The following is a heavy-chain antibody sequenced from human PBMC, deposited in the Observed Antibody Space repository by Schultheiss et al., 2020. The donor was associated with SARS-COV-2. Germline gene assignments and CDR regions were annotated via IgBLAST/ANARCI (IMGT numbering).Heavy chain of an antibody. Sequence: ASVKVSCKASGGTFSSYAISWVRQAPGQGLEWMGGINPNSGNTGYAQKFQGRVTMTRNTSISTAYMELSSLRSEDTAVYYCARGTVADDAFDIWGQGTMVTVSS. CDR3: ARGTVADDAFDI. CDR2: INPNSGNT. V-gene: IGHV1-8*02. J-gene: IGHJ3*02. D-gene: IGHD6-19*01. CDR1: GGTFSSYA.